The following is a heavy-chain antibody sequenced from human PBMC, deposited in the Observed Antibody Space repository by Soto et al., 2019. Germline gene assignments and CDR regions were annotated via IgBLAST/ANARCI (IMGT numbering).Heavy chain of an antibody. V-gene: IGHV1-18*01. CDR2: ISAYNGNT. J-gene: IGHJ5*02. CDR1: GYTLTSYG. Sequence: QVQLVQSGAEVKKPGASVKVSCKASGYTLTSYGISWVRPAPGQGLAWMGWISAYNGNTNYAQKLQGRVTMTTDTSTRTAYTELRCVSSDDTAVYYCKMSFGSAYWFDPCGQGHLVTVSS. D-gene: IGHD3-16*01. CDR3: KMSFGSAYWFDP.